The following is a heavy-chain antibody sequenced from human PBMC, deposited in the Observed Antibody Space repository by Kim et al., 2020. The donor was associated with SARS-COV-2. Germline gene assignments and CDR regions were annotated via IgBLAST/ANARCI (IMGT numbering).Heavy chain of an antibody. D-gene: IGHD6-13*01. CDR3: ARGRGASAAGFDY. V-gene: IGHV3-33*01. Sequence: LSLTCAASGFTFSSFGMHWVRQAPGKGLEWLAVVWYDGTNKYYADSVKDRLTISRDNSKNTLYLQMNSLRAEDTAVYYCARGRGASAAGFDYWGQGT. CDR1: GFTFSSFG. CDR2: VWYDGTNK. J-gene: IGHJ4*02.